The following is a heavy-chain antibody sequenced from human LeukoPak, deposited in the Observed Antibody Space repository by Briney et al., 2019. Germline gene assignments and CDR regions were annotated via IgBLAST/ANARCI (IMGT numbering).Heavy chain of an antibody. CDR3: AREPIAVAEPHYYYGMDV. CDR2: INHSGST. Sequence: SETLSLTCAVYGGSFSGYYWSWIRQPPGKGLEWIGEINHSGSTNYNPSLKRRVTISLDTSKNQFSLKLSSVTAADTAVYYCAREPIAVAEPHYYYGMDVWGQGTTVTVSS. V-gene: IGHV4-34*01. CDR1: GGSFSGYY. D-gene: IGHD6-19*01. J-gene: IGHJ6*02.